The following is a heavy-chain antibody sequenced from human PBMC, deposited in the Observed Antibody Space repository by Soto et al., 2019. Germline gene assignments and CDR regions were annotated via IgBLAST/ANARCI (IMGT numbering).Heavy chain of an antibody. Sequence: EVQLVESGGGLVQPGGSLRLSCAASGFTVSTDWMYWVRQAPGKGLEWVSLIKSGGNTYYADSVEGRFTISRDNSKNTVYLQMNSLRAEDQAVYYCVRENYYYGMDVWGQGTTVTVSS. CDR2: IKSGGNT. CDR3: VRENYYYGMDV. CDR1: GFTVSTDW. J-gene: IGHJ6*02. V-gene: IGHV3-66*01.